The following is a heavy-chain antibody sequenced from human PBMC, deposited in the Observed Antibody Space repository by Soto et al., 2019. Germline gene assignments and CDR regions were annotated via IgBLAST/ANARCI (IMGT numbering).Heavy chain of an antibody. CDR1: SYSIGSGYY. J-gene: IGHJ4*02. CDR3: ARDPRCSGTSCYPLDY. V-gene: IGHV4-38-2*02. D-gene: IGHD2-2*01. CDR2: MFHSGST. Sequence: SETLSLTCAVSSYSIGSGYYWGWIRQPPGKGLEWIGSMFHSGSTYYNPSPESRLTISLDTSKNQFSLKLTSVTSADTAVYYCARDPRCSGTSCYPLDYWGQGTLVTVSS.